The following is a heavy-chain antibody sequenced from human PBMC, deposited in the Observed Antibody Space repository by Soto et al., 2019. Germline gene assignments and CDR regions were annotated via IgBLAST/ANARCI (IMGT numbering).Heavy chain of an antibody. Sequence: EVQLVESGGGLVKPGGSLRLSCAASGFTFSNAWMSWVRQAPGKGLEWVGRIKSKTDGGTTDYAAPVKGRFTISRDDSKNTLYLQMNSLKTEDTAVYYCTTDRYCSSTSCPILSDYWGQGTLVTVSS. CDR2: IKSKTDGGTT. CDR1: GFTFSNAW. D-gene: IGHD2-2*01. V-gene: IGHV3-15*01. CDR3: TTDRYCSSTSCPILSDY. J-gene: IGHJ4*02.